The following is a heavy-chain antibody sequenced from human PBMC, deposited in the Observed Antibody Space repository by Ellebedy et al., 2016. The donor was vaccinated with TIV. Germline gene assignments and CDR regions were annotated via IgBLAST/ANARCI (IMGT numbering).Heavy chain of an antibody. J-gene: IGHJ6*02. CDR2: INPSGGTT. Sequence: ASVKVSCKASGYTFSNYYMHWVRQAPGQGLEWMGVINPSGGTTSYAQKFQGRVTMTTDTSTSTAYMELRSLRSDDTAVYYCARGDFAIFGVVISYYYYGMDVWGQGTTVTVSS. CDR1: GYTFSNYY. D-gene: IGHD3-3*01. V-gene: IGHV1-46*01. CDR3: ARGDFAIFGVVISYYYYGMDV.